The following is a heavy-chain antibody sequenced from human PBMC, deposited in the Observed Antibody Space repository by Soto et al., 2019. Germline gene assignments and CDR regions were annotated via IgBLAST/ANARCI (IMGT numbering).Heavy chain of an antibody. V-gene: IGHV1-2*02. CDR3: ARDRGGLLDYYYYGMDV. D-gene: IGHD2-21*02. CDR1: GYTFTGYY. J-gene: IGHJ6*02. CDR2: INPNSGGT. Sequence: ASVKVSCKASGYTFTGYYMHWVRQAPGQGLEWMGWINPNSGGTNYAQKFQGRVTMTRDTSISTAYMELSRLRSDDTAVYYCARDRGGLLDYYYYGMDVWGQGTTVTVSS.